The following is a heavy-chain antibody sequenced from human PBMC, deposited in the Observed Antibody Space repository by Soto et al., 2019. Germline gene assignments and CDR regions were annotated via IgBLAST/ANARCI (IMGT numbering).Heavy chain of an antibody. D-gene: IGHD2-15*01. V-gene: IGHV1-69*06. J-gene: IGHJ4*02. CDR3: ARHCSGGSCYHY. CDR1: GGSFSSYA. Sequence: GASVKFFCKASGGSFSSYAISWVRQAPGQGLEWMGGIIPIFGTANYAQKFQGRVTITADKSTSTAYMELSSLRSEDTAVYYCARHCSGGSCYHYWGQGTLVTVSS. CDR2: IIPIFGTA.